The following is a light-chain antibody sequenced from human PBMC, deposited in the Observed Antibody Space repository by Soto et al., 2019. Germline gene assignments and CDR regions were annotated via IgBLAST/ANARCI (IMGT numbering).Light chain of an antibody. J-gene: IGLJ2*01. CDR3: SSYAGTNNLI. CDR1: SSDVGGYNY. CDR2: GVN. V-gene: IGLV2-8*01. Sequence: QSALTQPPSASGSPGQSVTISCTGTSSDVGGYNYVSWYQQHPGKAPKLMIYGVNKRPSGVPDRFSGSKSANTASLTVSGLQAEDEADYYCSSYAGTNNLIFGGGTQLTVL.